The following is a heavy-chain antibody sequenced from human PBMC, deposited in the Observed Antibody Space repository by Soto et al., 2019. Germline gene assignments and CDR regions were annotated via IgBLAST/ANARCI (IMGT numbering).Heavy chain of an antibody. J-gene: IGHJ4*02. Sequence: QLQLQESGSRLVKPSQTLSLTCAVSGGSISSGGYSWSWIRQPPGKGLGWIGYTYHSGGTSYHPSLKSRVTISVDRSKNQFSLKLSSVTAADTAVYYCARSSGWYGEFDYWGQGTLVTVSS. CDR2: TYHSGGT. D-gene: IGHD6-19*01. CDR1: GGSISSGGYS. V-gene: IGHV4-30-2*01. CDR3: ARSSGWYGEFDY.